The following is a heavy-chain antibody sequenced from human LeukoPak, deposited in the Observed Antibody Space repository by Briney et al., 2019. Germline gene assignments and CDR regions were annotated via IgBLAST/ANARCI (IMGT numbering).Heavy chain of an antibody. CDR2: IYPGDSDT. J-gene: IGHJ4*02. V-gene: IGHV5-51*01. CDR3: ARYIRYDSSGYDLDYFDY. CDR1: GYSFTSYW. D-gene: IGHD3-22*01. Sequence: GESLKISCKGSGYSFTSYWIGWVRQMPGKGLEWMGIIYPGDSDTRYSPSFQGQVTISADKSISTAYLQWSSLKASDTAMYYCARYIRYDSSGYDLDYFDYWGQGTLVTVSS.